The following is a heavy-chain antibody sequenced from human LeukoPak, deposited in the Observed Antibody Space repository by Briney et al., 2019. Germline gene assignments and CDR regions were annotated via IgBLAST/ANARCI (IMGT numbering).Heavy chain of an antibody. Sequence: PSETLSLTCTVSGGSISSYYWSWIRQPPGKGLEWIGYIYYSGSTNYNPSLKSRVTISVDTSKNQFSLKLSSVTAADTAVYYCARERYGDYVDYWGQGTLVTVSS. V-gene: IGHV4-59*01. J-gene: IGHJ4*02. CDR3: ARERYGDYVDY. CDR2: IYYSGST. D-gene: IGHD4-17*01. CDR1: GGSISSYY.